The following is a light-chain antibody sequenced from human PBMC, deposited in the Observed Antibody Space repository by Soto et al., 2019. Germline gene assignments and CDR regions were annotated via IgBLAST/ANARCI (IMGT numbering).Light chain of an antibody. Sequence: EIVLTQSPGTLSLSPGERATLSCRASQYVTSSYLAWYQQNPGQAPRLLIHAASSRATVIPDRFSGSGYGTDFSLTISRLEPEDFAVYHCQQYGSSPLSFGAGTKVEIK. CDR3: QQYGSSPLS. CDR2: AAS. V-gene: IGKV3-20*01. CDR1: QYVTSSY. J-gene: IGKJ4*01.